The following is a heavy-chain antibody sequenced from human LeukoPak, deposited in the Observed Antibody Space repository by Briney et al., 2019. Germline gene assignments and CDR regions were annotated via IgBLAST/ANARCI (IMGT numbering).Heavy chain of an antibody. J-gene: IGHJ4*02. Sequence: GGSLRLSCAASPFTSSGHWMSWVRQAPGKGLEWVANIKEDGSEKYYLDSVKGRFTISRDNAKNSLHLQINSLRAEDTAVYYCARDGYSGSPPDFDYWGQGTLVTVSS. D-gene: IGHD5-12*01. CDR2: IKEDGSEK. CDR3: ARDGYSGSPPDFDY. V-gene: IGHV3-7*01. CDR1: PFTSSGHW.